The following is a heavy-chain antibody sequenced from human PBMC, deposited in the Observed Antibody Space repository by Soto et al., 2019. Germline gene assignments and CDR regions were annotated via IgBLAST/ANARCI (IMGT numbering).Heavy chain of an antibody. Sequence: GESLKISCKGSGYSFTSYWISWVRQMPGKGLEWMGRIDPSDSYTNYSPSFQGHVTISADKSISTAYLQWSSLKASDTAMYYCARYGYCSSTSCYPTGQYYYYGMDVWGQGTTVTVSS. CDR1: GYSFTSYW. CDR2: IDPSDSYT. V-gene: IGHV5-10-1*01. J-gene: IGHJ6*02. CDR3: ARYGYCSSTSCYPTGQYYYYGMDV. D-gene: IGHD2-2*01.